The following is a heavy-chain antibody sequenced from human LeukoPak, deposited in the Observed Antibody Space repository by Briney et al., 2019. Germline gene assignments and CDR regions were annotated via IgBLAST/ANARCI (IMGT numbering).Heavy chain of an antibody. CDR2: IITYKGNT. CDR1: GYTFTSYG. CDR3: ARGLAAAFKDY. Sequence: ASVTVSCKASGYTFTSYGISWVRQAPGQGLEWMGWIITYKGNTNYAQKLQGRVTMTTDTSTSTAYMQLRSLRSDDTAVYYCARGLAAAFKDYWGQGTLVTVSS. V-gene: IGHV1-18*01. J-gene: IGHJ4*02. D-gene: IGHD6-13*01.